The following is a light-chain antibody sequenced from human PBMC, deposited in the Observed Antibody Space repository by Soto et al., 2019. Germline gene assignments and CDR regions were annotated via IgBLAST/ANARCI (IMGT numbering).Light chain of an antibody. CDR1: SSDVGAYNY. V-gene: IGLV2-14*01. J-gene: IGLJ3*02. CDR2: EVS. CDR3: SSYTTPSTHVV. Sequence: QSVLTQPASVSGSPGQSITISCTGTSSDVGAYNYVSWFQQHPGKVPKLMIYEVSNRPSGVSDRFSASKSGTTASLTISGLQAEDEDDYYCSSYTTPSTHVVFGGGTKVTVL.